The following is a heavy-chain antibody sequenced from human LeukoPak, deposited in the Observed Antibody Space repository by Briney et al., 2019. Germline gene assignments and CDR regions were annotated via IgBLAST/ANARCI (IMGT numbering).Heavy chain of an antibody. CDR2: IYYSGST. D-gene: IGHD3-9*01. CDR1: GVSISGSYYY. J-gene: IGHJ6*03. V-gene: IGHV4-39*01. Sequence: PSETLSLTCAVSGVSISGSYYYWGWIRQPPGKGLEWIGNIYYSGSTYYNASLQSRVTISIDTSKNQFSLRLNSVTVADTAVYYCARHWCDILTGYDPCYHYYMDVWGKGTTVTISS. CDR3: ARHWCDILTGYDPCYHYYMDV.